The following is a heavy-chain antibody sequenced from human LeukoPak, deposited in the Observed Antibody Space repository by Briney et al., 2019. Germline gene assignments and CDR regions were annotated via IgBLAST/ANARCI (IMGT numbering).Heavy chain of an antibody. J-gene: IGHJ4*02. D-gene: IGHD5-18*01. Sequence: GGSLRLSCAASGFTFSGSAMHWVRQASGKGLEWVGRIRSKANSYATAYAASVKGRFTISRDDSKNTAYLQMNSLKTEDTAVYYCTRLDVDTAMVGTFDYWGQGTLVTVSS. CDR1: GFTFSGSA. CDR2: IRSKANSYAT. V-gene: IGHV3-73*01. CDR3: TRLDVDTAMVGTFDY.